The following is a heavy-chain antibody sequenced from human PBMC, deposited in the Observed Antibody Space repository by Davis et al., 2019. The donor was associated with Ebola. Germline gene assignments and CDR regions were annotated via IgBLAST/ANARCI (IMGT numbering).Heavy chain of an antibody. Sequence: GESLKISCAASGFTFSGYSMNWVRQAPGKGLEWVSYISSSSSTIYYADSVKGRFTISRDNAKNSLYLQMNSLRDEDTAVYYCARAPSGSSMSWFDPWGQGTLVTVSS. V-gene: IGHV3-48*02. CDR2: ISSSSSTI. CDR1: GFTFSGYS. J-gene: IGHJ5*02. D-gene: IGHD3-10*01. CDR3: ARAPSGSSMSWFDP.